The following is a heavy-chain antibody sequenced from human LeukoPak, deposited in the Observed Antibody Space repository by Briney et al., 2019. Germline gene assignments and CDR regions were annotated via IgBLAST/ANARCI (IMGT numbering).Heavy chain of an antibody. CDR2: ISAYNGNT. CDR3: ASWAWVYGGSNSQFDS. D-gene: IGHD4/OR15-4a*01. V-gene: IGHV1-18*01. Sequence: ASVKVSCKASGYTFTSYGISWVRQAPGQGLEWMGWISAYNGNTNYAQKLQGRVTMTTDTSTSTAYMELRSLRSDDTAVYYCASWAWVYGGSNSQFDSGGQGTLAPVPP. J-gene: IGHJ4*02. CDR1: GYTFTSYG.